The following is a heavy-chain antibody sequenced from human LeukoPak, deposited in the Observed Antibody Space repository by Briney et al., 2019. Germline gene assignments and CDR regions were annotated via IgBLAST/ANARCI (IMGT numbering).Heavy chain of an antibody. V-gene: IGHV3-53*01. J-gene: IGHJ3*01. CDR3: ARGLYDDNGGF. D-gene: IGHD3-22*01. Sequence: GGSLRLSCAASGFTFSSYWMSWVRQAPGRGLEWVSVIYSGGTIYYADSVKGRFTISRDNSKNTLFLQMNSLRAEDTAVYYCARGLYDDNGGFWGQGTMVTVSS. CDR2: IYSGGTI. CDR1: GFTFSSYW.